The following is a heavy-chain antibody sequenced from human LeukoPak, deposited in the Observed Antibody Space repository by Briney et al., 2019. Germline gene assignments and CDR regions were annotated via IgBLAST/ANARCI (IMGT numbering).Heavy chain of an antibody. CDR3: AKATNRGYYDILTGYYKGGSYFDY. J-gene: IGHJ4*02. CDR1: GFTFRSYA. D-gene: IGHD3-9*01. Sequence: GGSLRLSCAASGFTFRSYAMSWVRQAPGKGLEWVSAISGSGGNTYYADSVKGRFTISRDNSKNTLYLQMNSLRAEDTAVYYCAKATNRGYYDILTGYYKGGSYFDYWGQGTLVTVSS. CDR2: ISGSGGNT. V-gene: IGHV3-23*01.